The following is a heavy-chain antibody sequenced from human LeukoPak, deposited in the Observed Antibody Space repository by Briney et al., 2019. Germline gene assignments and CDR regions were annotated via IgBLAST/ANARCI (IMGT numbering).Heavy chain of an antibody. D-gene: IGHD5-24*01. CDR2: IYTSGST. J-gene: IGHJ5*02. CDR1: GGSISSYY. V-gene: IGHV4-4*07. CDR3: ARTRWLGVDP. Sequence: SETLSLTCTVSGGSISSYYWSWIRQPTGKGLEWVGRIYTSGSTNYNPSLKSRVTISVDTSKNQFSLKLSSVTAADTAVYYCARTRWLGVDPWGQGTLVTVSP.